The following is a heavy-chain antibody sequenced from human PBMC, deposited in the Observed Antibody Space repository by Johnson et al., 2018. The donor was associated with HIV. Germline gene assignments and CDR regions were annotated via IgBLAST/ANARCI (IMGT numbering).Heavy chain of an antibody. V-gene: IGHV3-11*04. J-gene: IGHJ3*02. CDR3: ARDRHCGGDCYTDDAFDI. CDR2: ISSSGSTI. D-gene: IGHD2-21*02. Sequence: QVQLVESGGGVVQPGRSLRLSCAASGFTFSDYYMSWIRQAPGKGLEWVSYISSSGSTIYYADSVKGRFTISRDNAKNSLYLQMNSLRAEDTAVYYCARDRHCGGDCYTDDAFDIWGQGTMVTVSS. CDR1: GFTFSDYY.